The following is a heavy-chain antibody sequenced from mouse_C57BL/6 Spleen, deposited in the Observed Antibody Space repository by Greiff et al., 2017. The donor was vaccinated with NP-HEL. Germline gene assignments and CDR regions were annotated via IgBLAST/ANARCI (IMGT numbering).Heavy chain of an antibody. CDR1: GYTFTSYW. V-gene: IGHV1-64*01. Sequence: VQLQQPGAELVKPGASVKLSCKASGYTFTSYWMHWVKQRPGQGLEWIGMIHPNSGSTNYNEKFKSKATLTVDKSSSTAYMKLSSLTSEDSAVYYCARLTAQADAMDYWGQGTSVTVSS. CDR2: IHPNSGST. CDR3: ARLTAQADAMDY. J-gene: IGHJ4*01. D-gene: IGHD3-2*02.